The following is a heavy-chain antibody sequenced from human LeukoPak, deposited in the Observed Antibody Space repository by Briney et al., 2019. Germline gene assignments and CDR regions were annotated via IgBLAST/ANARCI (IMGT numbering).Heavy chain of an antibody. Sequence: PGRSPRLSCAASGFTFSSYAMHWVRQAPGKGLEWVAVISYDGSNKYYADSVKGRFTISRDNSKNTLYLQMNSLRAEDTAVYYCARDFRRDGYNLDYWGQGTLVTVSS. CDR2: ISYDGSNK. V-gene: IGHV3-30*04. CDR1: GFTFSSYA. J-gene: IGHJ4*02. CDR3: ARDFRRDGYNLDY. D-gene: IGHD5-24*01.